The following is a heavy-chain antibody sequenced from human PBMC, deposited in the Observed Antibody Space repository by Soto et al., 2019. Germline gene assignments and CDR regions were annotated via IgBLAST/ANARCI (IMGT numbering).Heavy chain of an antibody. Sequence: GGSLRLSCAASGFTFSSYAMSWVRQAPGKGLEWVSAISGSGGSTYYADSVKGRFTISRDNSKNTLYLQMNSLRAEDTAVYYCAKDSTYYDFWSGNTHDYWGQGTLVTVSS. V-gene: IGHV3-23*01. CDR1: GFTFSSYA. D-gene: IGHD3-3*01. CDR3: AKDSTYYDFWSGNTHDY. J-gene: IGHJ4*02. CDR2: ISGSGGST.